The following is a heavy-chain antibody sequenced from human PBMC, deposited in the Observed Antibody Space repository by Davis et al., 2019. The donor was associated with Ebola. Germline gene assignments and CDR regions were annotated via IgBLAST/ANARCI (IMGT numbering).Heavy chain of an antibody. D-gene: IGHD2-2*01. Sequence: ASVKVSCKASGYTFTGYYMHWVRQAPGQGLEWMGWINPNSGGTNYAQKFQGWVTMTRDTSISTAYMELSRLRSDDTAVYYCARGYCSSTSCSPYNWFDPWGQGTLVTVSS. CDR2: INPNSGGT. CDR3: ARGYCSSTSCSPYNWFDP. CDR1: GYTFTGYY. J-gene: IGHJ5*02. V-gene: IGHV1-2*04.